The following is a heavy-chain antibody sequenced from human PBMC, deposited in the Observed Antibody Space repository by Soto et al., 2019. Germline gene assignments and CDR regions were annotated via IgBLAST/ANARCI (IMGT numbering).Heavy chain of an antibody. Sequence: ASVNVSCKSAGYTFSGYYIHWVRQAPGQGREWMGWINPNSGGTNYAQKFQGWVTMTRDTSISTAYMELSRLRSDDTAVYYCARGRYSSSWAYYYYYYGMDVWGQGTTVTVSS. V-gene: IGHV1-2*04. CDR3: ARGRYSSSWAYYYYYYGMDV. CDR2: INPNSGGT. J-gene: IGHJ6*02. CDR1: GYTFSGYY. D-gene: IGHD6-13*01.